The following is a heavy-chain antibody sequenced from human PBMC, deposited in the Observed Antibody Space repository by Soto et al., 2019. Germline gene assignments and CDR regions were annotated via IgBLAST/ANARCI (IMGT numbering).Heavy chain of an antibody. Sequence: PSETLSLTCTVSGGSISSSSYYWGWIRQPPGKGLEWIGSIYYSGSTYYNPSLKSRVTISVDTSKNQFSLKLSSVTAADTAVYYCASTGIAVAGLYYYGMDVWGQGTTVTVSS. J-gene: IGHJ6*02. V-gene: IGHV4-39*01. CDR1: GGSISSSSYY. CDR3: ASTGIAVAGLYYYGMDV. D-gene: IGHD6-19*01. CDR2: IYYSGST.